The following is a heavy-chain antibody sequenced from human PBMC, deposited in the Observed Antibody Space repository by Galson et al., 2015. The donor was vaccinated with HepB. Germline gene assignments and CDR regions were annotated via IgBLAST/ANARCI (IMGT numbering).Heavy chain of an antibody. CDR2: ISGSGGST. V-gene: IGHV3-23*01. Sequence: SLRLSCAASGFTFSSYAMSWVRQAPGKGLEWVSAISGSGGSTYYADSVKGRFTISRDNSKNTLYLQMNSLRAEDTAVYYCAKDRGAVGATYRGGPFDYWGQGTLVTVSS. D-gene: IGHD1-26*01. J-gene: IGHJ4*02. CDR3: AKDRGAVGATYRGGPFDY. CDR1: GFTFSSYA.